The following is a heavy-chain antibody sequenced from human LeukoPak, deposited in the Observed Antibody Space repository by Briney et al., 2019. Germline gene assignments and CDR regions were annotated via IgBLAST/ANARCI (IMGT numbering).Heavy chain of an antibody. J-gene: IGHJ4*02. CDR3: VRLRCELPAPYFDH. Sequence: SETLTVTSSVSTGSTITYYWSWIRQSPGKGLEWIGHIYHSGSTDYNPSFKSRVTISIDMSKKAYSLKLNSVTVADTDMYYCVRLRCELPAPYFDHWGQGTFVIVSS. V-gene: IGHV4-59*03. D-gene: IGHD2-15*01. CDR2: IYHSGST. CDR1: TGSTITYY.